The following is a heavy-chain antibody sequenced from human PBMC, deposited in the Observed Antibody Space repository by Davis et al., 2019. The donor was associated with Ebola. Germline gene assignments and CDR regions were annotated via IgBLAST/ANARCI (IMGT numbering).Heavy chain of an antibody. J-gene: IGHJ2*01. V-gene: IGHV3-30*02. D-gene: IGHD6-19*01. CDR3: ARRYGAGTSLDYWYFDL. CDR1: GFTFSSYW. Sequence: GGSLRLSCAASGFTFSSYWRSWVRQAPGKALEWVAFIRYDGSNKYYADSVKGRFTISRDNSKNTLYLQMSSLRAEDTAVYYCARRYGAGTSLDYWYFDLWGRGTLVTVSS. CDR2: IRYDGSNK.